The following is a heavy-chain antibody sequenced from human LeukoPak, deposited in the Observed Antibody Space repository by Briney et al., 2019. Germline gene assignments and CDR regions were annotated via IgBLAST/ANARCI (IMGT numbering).Heavy chain of an antibody. D-gene: IGHD5-24*01. J-gene: IGHJ4*02. Sequence: GGSLRLSCAASGFTFSGYAMSWVRQAPGKGLEWVSLISGSGGGTYYADSVKGRFNIFRDNSENTQDLQMNSLGAEDTAVYYCAKTGTEDGYNIYFDHWGQGTLVTVSS. CDR3: AKTGTEDGYNIYFDH. V-gene: IGHV3-23*01. CDR1: GFTFSGYA. CDR2: ISGSGGGT.